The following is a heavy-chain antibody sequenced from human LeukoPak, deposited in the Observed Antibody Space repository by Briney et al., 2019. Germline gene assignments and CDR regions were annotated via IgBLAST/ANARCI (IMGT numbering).Heavy chain of an antibody. CDR3: AKDLSIAVAGTDY. D-gene: IGHD6-19*01. V-gene: IGHV3-74*01. CDR2: INNDGGGT. J-gene: IGHJ4*02. Sequence: GGSLRLSCTASGVTFSIYWIRWVREPPGEGLVWVSRINNDGGGTIYADSVRGRFTISRDNAKNTLYLKMNSLRAEDTAVYYCAKDLSIAVAGTDYWGQGTLVTVSS. CDR1: GVTFSIYW.